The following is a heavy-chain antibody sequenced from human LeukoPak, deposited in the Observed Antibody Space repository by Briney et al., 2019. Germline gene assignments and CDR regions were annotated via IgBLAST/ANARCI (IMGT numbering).Heavy chain of an antibody. V-gene: IGHV1-2*06. Sequence: ASVKVSCKASGYTFTSYGISWVRQAPGQGLEWMGRINPNSGGTNYAQKFQGRVTMTRDTSISTAYMELSRLRSDDTAVYYCARGKYQLQPRDYYYYGMDVWGQGTTVTVSS. CDR2: INPNSGGT. J-gene: IGHJ6*02. CDR3: ARGKYQLQPRDYYYYGMDV. CDR1: GYTFTSYG. D-gene: IGHD2-2*01.